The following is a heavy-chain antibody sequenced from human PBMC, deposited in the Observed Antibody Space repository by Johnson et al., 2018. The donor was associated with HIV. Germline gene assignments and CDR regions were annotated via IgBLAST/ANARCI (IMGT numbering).Heavy chain of an antibody. J-gene: IGHJ3*02. CDR3: AGWGVGSSWNHDAFDI. CDR2: ISYDGSNK. CDR1: GFTFSSYA. Sequence: QMQLVESGGGVVQPGRSLRLSCAASGFTFSSYAMHWVRQAPGKGLEWVAVISYDGSNKYYADSVKGRFTISRDNSKNTLFLQMNSLRAEDKAGYYCAGWGVGSSWNHDAFDIWGQGTMVTVYS. D-gene: IGHD6-13*01. V-gene: IGHV3-30-3*01.